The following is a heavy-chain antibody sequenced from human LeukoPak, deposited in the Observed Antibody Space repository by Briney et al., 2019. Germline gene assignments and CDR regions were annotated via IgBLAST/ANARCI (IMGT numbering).Heavy chain of an antibody. CDR3: ASLSPFMVRGVIRMDDY. D-gene: IGHD3-10*01. CDR2: ISSSGSTI. V-gene: IGHV3-48*03. CDR1: GFTFSSYE. Sequence: PGGPLRLSCAASGFTFSSYEMNWVRQAPGKGLEWVSYISSSGSTIYYADSVKGRFTISRDNAKNSLYLQMNSLRVEDTAVYYCASLSPFMVRGVIRMDDYWGQGTLVTVSS. J-gene: IGHJ4*02.